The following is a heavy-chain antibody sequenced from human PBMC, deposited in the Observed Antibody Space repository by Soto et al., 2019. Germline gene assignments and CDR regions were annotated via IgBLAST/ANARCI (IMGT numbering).Heavy chain of an antibody. CDR1: GGSFSGYY. CDR2: INHSGST. V-gene: IGHV4-34*01. CDR3: ARGPVYYDIVTGYYRRLERPFDY. J-gene: IGHJ4*02. Sequence: QVQLQQWGAGLLKPSETLSLTCAVYGGSFSGYYWSWIRQPPGKGLEWIGEINHSGSTNYNPSLKSRVTIAVDTSTNQFSLKLSSVTAADTAVYYCARGPVYYDIVTGYYRRLERPFDYWGQGTLVTVSS. D-gene: IGHD3-9*01.